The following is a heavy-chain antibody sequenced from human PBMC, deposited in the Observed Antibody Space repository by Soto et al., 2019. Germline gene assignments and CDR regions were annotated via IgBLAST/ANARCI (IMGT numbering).Heavy chain of an antibody. CDR2: VSASGGST. Sequence: GGSLRLSCAASGLTFNNYAMSWVRQAPGKGLEWVSVVSASGGSTYYADSVRGRLTISRDNSKNTLYLQMNSLRAEDTAVYYCATGRWTSGSYLATERPFHYWGQGTLVTVSS. CDR3: ATGRWTSGSYLATERPFHY. V-gene: IGHV3-23*01. J-gene: IGHJ4*02. D-gene: IGHD3-10*01. CDR1: GLTFNNYA.